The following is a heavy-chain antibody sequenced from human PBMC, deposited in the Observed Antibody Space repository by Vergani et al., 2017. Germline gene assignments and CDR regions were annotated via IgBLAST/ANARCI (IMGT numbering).Heavy chain of an antibody. CDR1: GGSISSGSYY. J-gene: IGHJ3*02. Sequence: QVQLQESGPGLVKPSQTLSLTCTVSGGSISSGSYYWSWIRQPAGKGLEWIGRIYTSGSTNYNPSLKSRGTISVDTSKNQFSLKLSSVTAADTAVYYCARSVVAAARYAFDIWGQGTMVTVSS. D-gene: IGHD6-13*01. CDR2: IYTSGST. V-gene: IGHV4-61*02. CDR3: ARSVVAAARYAFDI.